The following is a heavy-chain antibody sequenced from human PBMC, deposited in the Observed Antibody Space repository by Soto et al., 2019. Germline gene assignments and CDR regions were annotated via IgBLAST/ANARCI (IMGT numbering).Heavy chain of an antibody. J-gene: IGHJ4*02. CDR2: ISYDGSNK. V-gene: IGHV3-30-3*01. CDR1: GFTFSSYA. Sequence: GGSLRLSCAASGFTFSSYAMHWVRQAPGKGLEWVAVISYDGSNKYYADSVKGRFTISRDNSKNTLYLQMNSLRAEDTAVYYCARDQAPPYSNYTHFDYWGQGTLVTVSS. D-gene: IGHD4-4*01. CDR3: ARDQAPPYSNYTHFDY.